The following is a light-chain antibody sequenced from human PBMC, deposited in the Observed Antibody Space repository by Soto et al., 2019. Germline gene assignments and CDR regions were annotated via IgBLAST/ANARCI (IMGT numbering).Light chain of an antibody. Sequence: QSALTQPASVSGSPGQSITISCTGTSSDVGGYNYVSWYQQHPGKAPKLMIYDVSNRPSGVSNRFSGSKSGNTASLTISGLQAEDEADYYCSSYTRSSPPYVCGTGTKVTVL. CDR2: DVS. V-gene: IGLV2-14*01. CDR3: SSYTRSSPPYV. J-gene: IGLJ1*01. CDR1: SSDVGGYNY.